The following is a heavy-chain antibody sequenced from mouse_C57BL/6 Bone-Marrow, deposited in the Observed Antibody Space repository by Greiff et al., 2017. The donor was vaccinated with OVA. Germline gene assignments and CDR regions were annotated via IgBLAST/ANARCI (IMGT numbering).Heavy chain of an antibody. CDR1: GYTFTSYW. Sequence: QVQLQQPGAELVRPGSSVKLSCKASGYTFTSYWMHWVKQRPIQGLEWIGNIDPSDSETHYNQKFKDKATLTVDKYSSTAYMQLSSLTSEDSAVYYCARPIYDDYLYAMDYWGQGTSVTVSS. CDR3: ARPIYDDYLYAMDY. D-gene: IGHD2-4*01. CDR2: IDPSDSET. V-gene: IGHV1-52*01. J-gene: IGHJ4*01.